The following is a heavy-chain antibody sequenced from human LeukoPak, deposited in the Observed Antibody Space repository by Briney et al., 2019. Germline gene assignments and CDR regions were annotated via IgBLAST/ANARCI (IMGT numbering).Heavy chain of an antibody. V-gene: IGHV4-34*01. Sequence: SETLSLTCAVYGGSFSGYYWSWIRQPPGKGLEWIGEINHSGSTNYNPSLKSRVTISVDTSKNQFSPKLSSVTAADTAVYYCARRLSDFWSGYNYYYGMDVWGQGTTVTVSS. D-gene: IGHD3-3*01. CDR3: ARRLSDFWSGYNYYYGMDV. J-gene: IGHJ6*02. CDR1: GGSFSGYY. CDR2: INHSGST.